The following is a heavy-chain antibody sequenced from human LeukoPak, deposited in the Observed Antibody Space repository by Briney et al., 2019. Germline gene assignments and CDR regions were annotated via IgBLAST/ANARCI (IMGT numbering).Heavy chain of an antibody. V-gene: IGHV3-30*04. CDR3: ARDDR. Sequence: PGRSLRLSCAASGFIFSSYTMHWVRQAPGKGLEGVAVISYDGNNKYYADSVQGRFTISRDNSKSTLSLQMNSLRADDTGVYYCARDDRWGQGTLVTVSS. CDR2: ISYDGNNK. CDR1: GFIFSSYT. J-gene: IGHJ4*02.